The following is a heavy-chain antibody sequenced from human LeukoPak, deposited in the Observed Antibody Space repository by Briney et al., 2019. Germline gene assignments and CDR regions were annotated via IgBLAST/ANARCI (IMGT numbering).Heavy chain of an antibody. CDR3: ARALWFAMDV. V-gene: IGHV3-48*03. CDR1: GFTFSSYE. J-gene: IGHJ6*04. Sequence: HPGGSLRLSCAASGFTFSSYEMNWVRQAPGKGLEWVSYISSSGSTIYYADSVKGRFTISRDNAKNSLYLQMNSLRAEDTAVYYCARALWFAMDVWGKGTTVTVSS. CDR2: ISSSGSTI. D-gene: IGHD3-10*01.